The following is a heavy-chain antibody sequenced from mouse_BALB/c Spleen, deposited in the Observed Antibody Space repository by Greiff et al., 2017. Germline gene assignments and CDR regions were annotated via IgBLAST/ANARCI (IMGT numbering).Heavy chain of an antibody. CDR1: GYTFSSYW. CDR2: ILPGSGST. Sequence: QVQLQQSGAELMKPGASVKISCKATGYTFSSYWIEWVKQRPGHGLEWIGEILPGSGSTNYNEKFKGKATFTADTSSNTAYMQLSSLTSEDSAVYYCAGDGSSYNYFDSWGQGTTLTVSS. D-gene: IGHD1-1*01. CDR3: AGDGSSYNYFDS. V-gene: IGHV1-9*01. J-gene: IGHJ2*01.